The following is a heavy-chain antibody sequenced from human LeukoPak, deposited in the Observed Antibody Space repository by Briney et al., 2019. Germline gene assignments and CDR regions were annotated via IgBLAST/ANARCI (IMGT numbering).Heavy chain of an antibody. D-gene: IGHD3-10*01. J-gene: IGHJ4*02. CDR2: ISGSGGGT. CDR1: GFTFSSYA. CDR3: AKAMNYYYGSGND. V-gene: IGHV3-23*01. Sequence: GGSLRLSCAASGFTFSSYAMSWVRQAPGKGLEWVSAISGSGGGTYYADSVKGRFTISRDNPKNTLYLQMNSLRAEDTAVYYCAKAMNYYYGSGNDWGQGTLVTVSS.